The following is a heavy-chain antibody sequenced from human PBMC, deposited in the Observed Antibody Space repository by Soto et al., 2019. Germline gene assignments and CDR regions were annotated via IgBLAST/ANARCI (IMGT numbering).Heavy chain of an antibody. Sequence: GGSLRLSCAASGIRFNSYAMNWIRQAPGKGLEWIAYISSSTAVIDYADSVKGRFTIARDNAKDSLFLQMNSLRDEDTALYYCASDRSLGNNFLHYLDSWGQGTLVTVSS. CDR2: ISSSTAVI. CDR1: GIRFNSYA. CDR3: ASDRSLGNNFLHYLDS. D-gene: IGHD1-26*01. V-gene: IGHV3-48*02. J-gene: IGHJ4*02.